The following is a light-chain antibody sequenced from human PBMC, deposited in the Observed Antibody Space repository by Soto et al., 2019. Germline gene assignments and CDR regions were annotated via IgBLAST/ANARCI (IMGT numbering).Light chain of an antibody. CDR1: SSDIGDYKY. V-gene: IGLV2-14*01. CDR2: EVT. CDR3: SSNTTSRSWV. J-gene: IGLJ3*02. Sequence: QSALTQPASVSGSPGQSITISCSGASSDIGDYKYVSWYQQHPGKAPKLMIYEVTHPPSGVSHRFSGSTSGNTASLTISGLQAEDEADYYCSSNTTSRSWVFGGGTKLTVL.